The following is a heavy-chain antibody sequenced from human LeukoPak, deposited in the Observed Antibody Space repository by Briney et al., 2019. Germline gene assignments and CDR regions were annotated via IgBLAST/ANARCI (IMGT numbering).Heavy chain of an antibody. CDR2: IWYDGSNK. CDR1: GFTFSSYG. D-gene: IGHD4-17*01. V-gene: IGHV3-33*01. J-gene: IGHJ6*02. Sequence: PGGSLRLSCAASGFTFSSYGMHWVRQAPGKGLEWVAVIWYDGSNKYYADSVKGRFTISRDNSKNTLYLQMNSLRAEDTAVYYCARDYGDDYYYGMDVWGQGTTVTVSS. CDR3: ARDYGDDYYYGMDV.